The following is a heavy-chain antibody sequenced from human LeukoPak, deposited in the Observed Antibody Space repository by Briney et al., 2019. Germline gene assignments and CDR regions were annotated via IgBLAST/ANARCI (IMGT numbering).Heavy chain of an antibody. J-gene: IGHJ5*02. D-gene: IGHD6-19*01. CDR2: INPSSGGT. CDR3: ARGPYSSGWYGDWFDP. CDR1: GYTFTGYY. Sequence: ASVKVSCKASGYTFTGYYMHWVRQAPGQGLEWMGWINPSSGGTNYAQKFQGRVTMTRDTSISTAYMELSRLRSDDTAVYYCARGPYSSGWYGDWFDPWGQGTLVTVSS. V-gene: IGHV1-2*02.